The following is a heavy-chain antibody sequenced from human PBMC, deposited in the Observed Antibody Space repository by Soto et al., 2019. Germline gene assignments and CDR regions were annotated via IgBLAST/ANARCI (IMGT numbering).Heavy chain of an antibody. J-gene: IGHJ5*02. D-gene: IGHD3-16*01. CDR1: GGSITNYY. CDR3: ARDDYKDGGNNWFDP. V-gene: IGHV4-4*07. Sequence: QVQLQQSGPGLVKASETLSLTCTVSGGSITNYYWSWIRQPAGKGLEWIGRMYTKERTSYNLSFKSRVTMSVDTSKNQFSLKLNAVTAADTAVYYCARDDYKDGGNNWFDPWGQGTLVTVSS. CDR2: MYTKERT.